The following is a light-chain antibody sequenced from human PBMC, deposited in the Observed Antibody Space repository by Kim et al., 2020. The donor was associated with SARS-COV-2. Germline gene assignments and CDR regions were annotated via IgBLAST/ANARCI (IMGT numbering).Light chain of an antibody. CDR3: QQYNGAPPGDT. Sequence: EIVMTQSPATLSVSPGERATLSCRASENISNNLAWYQHKPGQAPRLLIYGASTRATGIPARFSGSGSGTDFTLTVSSLQSEDFAFYYCQQYNGAPPGDTFGQGTKLE. J-gene: IGKJ2*01. V-gene: IGKV3-15*01. CDR1: ENISNN. CDR2: GAS.